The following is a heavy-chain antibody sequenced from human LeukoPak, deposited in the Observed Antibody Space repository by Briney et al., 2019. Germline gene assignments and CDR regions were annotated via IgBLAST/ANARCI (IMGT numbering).Heavy chain of an antibody. CDR1: GFTFDDYA. D-gene: IGHD3-10*01. Sequence: GGSLRLSCAASGFTFDDYAMHWVRQAPGKGLEWVSGISWNSGSIGYADSVKGRFTISRDNAKNSLYLQMNSLRAEDTAVYYCATDGEFDYWGQGTLVTVSS. J-gene: IGHJ4*02. CDR2: ISWNSGSI. V-gene: IGHV3-9*01. CDR3: ATDGEFDY.